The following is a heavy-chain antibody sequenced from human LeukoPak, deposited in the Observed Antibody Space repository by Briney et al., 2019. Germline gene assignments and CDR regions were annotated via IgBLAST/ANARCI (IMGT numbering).Heavy chain of an antibody. CDR1: GFTFSSSS. J-gene: IGHJ6*03. V-gene: IGHV3-48*01. D-gene: IGHD1-26*01. Sequence: GGSLRLSCAASGFTFSSSSMNWVRQAPGKGLEWVSYISSSSSTIYYADSVRGRFTISRDNAKNSLYLQMNSLRAEDTAVYYCARDPYSGTYGDTYYYYMDVWGKGTTVTISS. CDR3: ARDPYSGTYGDTYYYYMDV. CDR2: ISSSSSTI.